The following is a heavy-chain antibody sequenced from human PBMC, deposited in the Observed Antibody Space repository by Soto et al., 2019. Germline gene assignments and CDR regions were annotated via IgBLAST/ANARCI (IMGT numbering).Heavy chain of an antibody. Sequence: QLQLQESGPGLVKPSETLSLTCTVSGGSISSSSYYWGWIRQPPGKGLEWIGSIYYSGSTYYNPSLKSRVTXSXDXXKNQFSLKLSSVTAADTAVFYCARQSGTYYFQFDYWGQGTLVTVSS. J-gene: IGHJ4*02. D-gene: IGHD1-26*01. CDR3: ARQSGTYYFQFDY. CDR1: GGSISSSSYY. V-gene: IGHV4-39*01. CDR2: IYYSGST.